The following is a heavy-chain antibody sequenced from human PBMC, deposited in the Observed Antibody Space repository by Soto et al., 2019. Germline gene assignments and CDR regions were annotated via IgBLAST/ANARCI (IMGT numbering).Heavy chain of an antibody. CDR3: ARGKDDILTGYYPYNWFDP. Sequence: ASVQVSCKASGYTFTSYGISWVRQAPGQGLEWMGWISAYNGNTNYAQKLQGRVTMTTDTSTSTAYMELRSLRSDDAAVYYCARGKDDILTGYYPYNWFDPWGQGTLVTVSS. CDR1: GYTFTSYG. CDR2: ISAYNGNT. D-gene: IGHD3-9*01. V-gene: IGHV1-18*01. J-gene: IGHJ5*02.